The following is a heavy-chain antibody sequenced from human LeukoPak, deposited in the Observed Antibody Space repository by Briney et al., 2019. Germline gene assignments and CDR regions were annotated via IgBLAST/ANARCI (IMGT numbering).Heavy chain of an antibody. J-gene: IGHJ4*02. CDR3: ASTYYDFWSGYRGGDFDY. CDR1: AGSISSYS. D-gene: IGHD3-3*01. Sequence: PPETLSLTCILSAGSISSYSWSWVRQPAGEGLEWIGPIYTSVRTNYNPSLKSRVTMSVDTSKNQFSLKLSSVTAADTAVYYCASTYYDFWSGYRGGDFDYWGQGTLVTVSS. V-gene: IGHV4-4*07. CDR2: IYTSVRT.